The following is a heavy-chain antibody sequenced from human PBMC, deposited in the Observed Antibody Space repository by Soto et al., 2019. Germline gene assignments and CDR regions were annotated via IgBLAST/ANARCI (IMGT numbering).Heavy chain of an antibody. CDR1: GFSFSSYA. D-gene: IGHD3-3*01. Sequence: PGESLSLSCAASGFSFSSYAVHWIRQAPGKGLEWVAIVSFDGTNKFYSDPAKGRFTILSDNTKNTHYLQMNSSKSDATAVYYYSRWKRVVRTLNSDYDFDFWGQGTMVTVSS. CDR3: SRWKRVVRTLNSDYDFDF. J-gene: IGHJ4*02. CDR2: VSFDGTNK. V-gene: IGHV3-30-3*01.